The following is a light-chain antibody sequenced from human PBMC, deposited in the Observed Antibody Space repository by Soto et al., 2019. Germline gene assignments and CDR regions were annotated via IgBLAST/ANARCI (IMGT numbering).Light chain of an antibody. Sequence: QSVLTQPPSVSGAPGQRVTISCTGSSSNIGAGYDVHWYQQLPGTAPKLLIYGNSNRPSGVPDRFSGSKSGTSASLAITGLQAGDEADYYCCSYTSSSIRVFGGGTKVTVL. V-gene: IGLV1-40*01. CDR1: SSNIGAGYD. J-gene: IGLJ3*02. CDR3: CSYTSSSIRV. CDR2: GNS.